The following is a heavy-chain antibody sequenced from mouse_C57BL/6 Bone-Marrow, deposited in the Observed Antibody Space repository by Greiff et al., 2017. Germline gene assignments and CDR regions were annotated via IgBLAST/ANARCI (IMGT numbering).Heavy chain of an antibody. Sequence: EVKLVESGPELVKPGASVKISCKASGYSFTGYYMNWVKQSPEKSLEWIGEINPSTGGTTYNQKFKAKATLTVDKSSSTAYMQLKSLTSEDSAVYYCANYSNGFAYWGQGTLVTVSA. J-gene: IGHJ3*01. V-gene: IGHV1-42*01. D-gene: IGHD2-5*01. CDR2: INPSTGGT. CDR3: ANYSNGFAY. CDR1: GYSFTGYY.